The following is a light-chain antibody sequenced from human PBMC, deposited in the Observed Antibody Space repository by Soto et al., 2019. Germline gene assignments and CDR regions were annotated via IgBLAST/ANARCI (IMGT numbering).Light chain of an antibody. CDR1: RSISTS. J-gene: IGKJ1*01. V-gene: IGKV1-39*01. CDR3: QQTSSLPRT. Sequence: DVQMTQSPSSLSASVGDTVTMSCRSSRSISTSVSRYQQKPGKSPTLLIYGASARQTGVPYKFSASGSGTDFTLTISGLQREDVATYYCQQTSSLPRTFGQGTTVDLK. CDR2: GAS.